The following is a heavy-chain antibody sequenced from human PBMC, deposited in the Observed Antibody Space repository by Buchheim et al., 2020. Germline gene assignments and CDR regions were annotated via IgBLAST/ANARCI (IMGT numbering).Heavy chain of an antibody. CDR1: GGSISSGGYS. D-gene: IGHD2-2*01. V-gene: IGHV4-30-2*01. Sequence: QLQLQESGSGLVKPSQTLSLTCAVSGGSISSGGYSWSWIRQPPGKGLEWIGYIYHSGSSYYNPSLKSRVPISVDRSKNQFSLKLSSVTAADTAVYYCARGKSDIVVVPASYGMDVWGQGTT. CDR3: ARGKSDIVVVPASYGMDV. CDR2: IYHSGSS. J-gene: IGHJ6*02.